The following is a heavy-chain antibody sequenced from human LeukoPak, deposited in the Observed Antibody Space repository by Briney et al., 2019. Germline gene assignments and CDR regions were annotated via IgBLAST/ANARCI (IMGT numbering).Heavy chain of an antibody. Sequence: SETLSLTCAVYGGSFSGYYWSWIRQPPGKGLEWVGEINHSGSTNYNPSLKSRVTISVDTSKNQFSLKLSSVTAADTAVYYCARGRKWLRLYYYYGMDVWGKGTPVTVSS. J-gene: IGHJ6*04. D-gene: IGHD5-12*01. CDR3: ARGRKWLRLYYYYGMDV. CDR2: INHSGST. V-gene: IGHV4-34*01. CDR1: GGSFSGYY.